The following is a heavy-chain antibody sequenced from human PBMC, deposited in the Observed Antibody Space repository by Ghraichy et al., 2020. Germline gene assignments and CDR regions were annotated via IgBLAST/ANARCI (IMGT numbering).Heavy chain of an antibody. Sequence: SETLSLTCTVSGYSISSGYYWGWIRQPPGKGLEWIGSIYHSGSTYYNPSLKSRVTISVDTSKNQFSLKLSSVTAADTAVYYCARDLITYYYDSSGSPFDPWGQGTLVTVSS. CDR2: IYHSGST. CDR3: ARDLITYYYDSSGSPFDP. D-gene: IGHD3-22*01. J-gene: IGHJ5*02. V-gene: IGHV4-38-2*02. CDR1: GYSISSGYY.